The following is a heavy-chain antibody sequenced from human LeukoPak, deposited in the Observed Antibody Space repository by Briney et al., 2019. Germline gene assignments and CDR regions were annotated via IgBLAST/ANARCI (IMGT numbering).Heavy chain of an antibody. V-gene: IGHV4-30-4*08. J-gene: IGHJ4*02. Sequence: SETLSLTCTVSGGSISSGDYYWSWIRQPPGKGLEWIGYVYYSGSTYYNPSLKSRVTISVDTSKNQFSLKLSSVTAADTAVYYCAREEDGYNYVDYWGQGTLVTVSS. D-gene: IGHD5-24*01. CDR2: VYYSGST. CDR1: GGSISSGDYY. CDR3: AREEDGYNYVDY.